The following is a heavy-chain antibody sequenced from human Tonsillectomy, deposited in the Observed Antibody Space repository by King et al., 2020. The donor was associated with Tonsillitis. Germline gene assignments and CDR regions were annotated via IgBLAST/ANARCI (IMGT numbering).Heavy chain of an antibody. D-gene: IGHD5-18*01. CDR2: IKSKTDGGTT. V-gene: IGHV3-15*07. Sequence: EVQLVESGGGLVQPGGSLRLSCAASGFAFDSWSMNWVRQAPGKGLEWVGRIKSKTDGGTTDYAAPVKGRFSISRDDSKNTLYLQMNSLKTEDTAVYYCTTLGYSYPFDYWGQGTLVTVSS. CDR1: GFAFDSWS. CDR3: TTLGYSYPFDY. J-gene: IGHJ4*02.